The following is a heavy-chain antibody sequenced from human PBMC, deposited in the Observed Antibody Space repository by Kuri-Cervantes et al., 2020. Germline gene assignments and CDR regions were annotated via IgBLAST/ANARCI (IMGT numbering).Heavy chain of an antibody. J-gene: IGHJ5*02. V-gene: IGHV4-38-2*01. CDR1: GYSISSGYY. CDR3: ARGTIFGVVTKLDP. Sequence: SETLSLTCAVSGYSISSGYYWGWIRQPPGKGLEWIGSIYHSGSTYYNPSLKSRVTISVDTSKNQFSLKLSSVTAADTAVYYCARGTIFGVVTKLDPWGQGTLVTVSS. D-gene: IGHD3-3*01. CDR2: IYHSGST.